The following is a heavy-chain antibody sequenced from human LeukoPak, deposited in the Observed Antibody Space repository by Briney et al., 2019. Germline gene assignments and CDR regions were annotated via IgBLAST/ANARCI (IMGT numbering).Heavy chain of an antibody. J-gene: IGHJ4*02. V-gene: IGHV1-69*04. Sequence: SVKVSCKASGGTFSSYAISWVRQATGQGLEWMGRIIPILGIANYAQKFQGRVTITADKSTSTAYMELSSLRSEDTAVYYCARPGGSGSYNFDYWGQGTLVTVSS. CDR1: GGTFSSYA. CDR2: IIPILGIA. D-gene: IGHD3-10*01. CDR3: ARPGGSGSYNFDY.